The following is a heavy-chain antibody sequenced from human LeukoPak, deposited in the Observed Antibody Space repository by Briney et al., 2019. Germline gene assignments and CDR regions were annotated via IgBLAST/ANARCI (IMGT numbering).Heavy chain of an antibody. CDR1: GGTFSSYA. Sequence: GASVKVSCKASGGTFSSYAISWVRQAPGQGLEWMGGIIPIFGTANYAQKFQGRVTITADESTSTAYMELSSLRSEDTAVYYCARDQITMIVVHYYYGMDVWGQGTTVTVSS. J-gene: IGHJ6*02. V-gene: IGHV1-69*13. CDR2: IIPIFGTA. CDR3: ARDQITMIVVHYYYGMDV. D-gene: IGHD3-22*01.